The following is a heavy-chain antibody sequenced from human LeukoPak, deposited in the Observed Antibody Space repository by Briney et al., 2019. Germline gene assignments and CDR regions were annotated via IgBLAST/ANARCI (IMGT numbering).Heavy chain of an antibody. V-gene: IGHV3-21*01. CDR1: GFTFSSYS. Sequence: GGSLRLSCAASGFTFSSYSMNWVRQAPGKGLEWVSSISSSSSYIYYADSVKGRFSISRDNAKNSLYLQMNSLRVEDTAVYYCARDPLNIATAANGLDYWGQGTLVTVSS. CDR2: ISSSSSYI. CDR3: ARDPLNIATAANGLDY. D-gene: IGHD6-13*01. J-gene: IGHJ4*02.